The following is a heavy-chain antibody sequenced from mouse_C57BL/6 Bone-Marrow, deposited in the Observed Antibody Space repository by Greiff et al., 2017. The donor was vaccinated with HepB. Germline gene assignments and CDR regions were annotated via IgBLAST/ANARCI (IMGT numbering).Heavy chain of an antibody. CDR2: ISSGSSTI. J-gene: IGHJ3*01. D-gene: IGHD3-2*02. CDR1: GFTFSDYG. V-gene: IGHV5-17*01. Sequence: EVQLVESGGGLVKPGGSLKLSCAASGFTFSDYGMHWVRQAPEKGLEWVAYISSGSSTIYYADTVKGRFTISRDNAKNTLFLQMTSLRSEDTAMYYCATAQARFAYWGQGTLVTVSA. CDR3: ATAQARFAY.